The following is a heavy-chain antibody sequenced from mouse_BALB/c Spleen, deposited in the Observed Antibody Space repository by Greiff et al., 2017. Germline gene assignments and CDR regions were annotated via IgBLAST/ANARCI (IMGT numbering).Heavy chain of an antibody. CDR1: GFTFSSYA. V-gene: IGHV5-9-3*01. CDR3: ARHQYRYYFDY. D-gene: IGHD2-14*01. J-gene: IGHJ2*01. Sequence: DVKLVESGGGLVKPGGSLKLSCAASGFTFSSYAMSWVRQTPEKRLEWVATISSGGSYTYYPDSVKGRFTISRDNAKNTLYLQMSSLRSEDTAMYYCARHQYRYYFDYWGQGTTLTVSS. CDR2: ISSGGSYT.